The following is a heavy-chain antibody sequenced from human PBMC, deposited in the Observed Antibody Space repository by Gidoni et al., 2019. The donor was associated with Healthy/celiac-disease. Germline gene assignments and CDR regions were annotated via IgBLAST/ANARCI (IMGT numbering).Heavy chain of an antibody. Sequence: EVQLVESGGGLVKPGGSLRLPCAASGFPFSKAWLSWVRQAPGKGLEWVGRIKSKTDGGTTDYAAPVKGRFTISRDDSKNTLYLQMNSLKTEDTAVYYCTTDDILTGYPVVYYFDYWGQGTLVTVSS. CDR1: GFPFSKAW. D-gene: IGHD3-9*01. CDR3: TTDDILTGYPVVYYFDY. CDR2: IKSKTDGGTT. J-gene: IGHJ4*02. V-gene: IGHV3-15*01.